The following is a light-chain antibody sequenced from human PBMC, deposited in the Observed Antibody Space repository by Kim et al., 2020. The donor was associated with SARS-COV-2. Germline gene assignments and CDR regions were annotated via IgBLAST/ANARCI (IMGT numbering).Light chain of an antibody. CDR3: SSYTSSITVV. Sequence: QSALTQPASVSGSPGQSITISCTGTSSDVGGSNYVSWYQQHPGKAPKLMIYGVSYRPSGISNRFSGSKSGNTASLTISGLQAVDEADYYCSSYTSSITVVFGGGTKVTVL. V-gene: IGLV2-14*03. CDR2: GVS. J-gene: IGLJ2*01. CDR1: SSDVGGSNY.